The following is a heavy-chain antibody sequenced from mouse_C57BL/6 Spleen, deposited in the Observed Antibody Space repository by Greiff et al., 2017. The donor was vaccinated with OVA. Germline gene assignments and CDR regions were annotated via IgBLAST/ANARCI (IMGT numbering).Heavy chain of an antibody. D-gene: IGHD2-5*01. J-gene: IGHJ2*01. V-gene: IGHV3-6*01. CDR2: ISYDGSN. CDR1: GYSITSGYY. Sequence: EVKLQESGPGLVKPSQSLSLTCSVTGYSITSGYYWNWIRQFPGNKLEWMGYISYDGSNNYNPSLKNRISITRDTSKNQFFLKLNSVTTEDTATYYCATYYSNLYYFDYWGQGTTLTVSS. CDR3: ATYYSNLYYFDY.